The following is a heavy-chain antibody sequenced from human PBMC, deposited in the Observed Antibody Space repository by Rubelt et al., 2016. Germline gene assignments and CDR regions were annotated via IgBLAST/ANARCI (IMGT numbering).Heavy chain of an antibody. D-gene: IGHD2-15*01. Sequence: QVQLQESGPGLVKSSETLSLTCTVSGGSISNYYWRWIRQPPGKGLEWIGHIYYSGSTNYNPSLKSRVTVSVDTSKNQFSLNLTSVTAADTAVYYCARKPSVVLLATLFDYWGQGVLVTVSS. J-gene: IGHJ4*02. CDR3: ARKPSVVLLATLFDY. CDR1: GGSISNYY. V-gene: IGHV4-59*01. CDR2: IYYSGST.